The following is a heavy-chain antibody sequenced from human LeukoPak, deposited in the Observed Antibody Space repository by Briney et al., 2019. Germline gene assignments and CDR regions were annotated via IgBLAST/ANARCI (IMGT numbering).Heavy chain of an antibody. D-gene: IGHD3-9*01. V-gene: IGHV1-69*13. J-gene: IGHJ4*02. CDR1: GYTFTSYG. CDR3: ARGDILTGYSPDY. Sequence: SVKVSCKASGYTFTSYGISWVRQAPGQGLEWMGGIIPIFGTANYAQKFQGRVTITADESTSTAYMELSSLRSEDTAVYYCARGDILTGYSPDYWGQGTLVTVSS. CDR2: IIPIFGTA.